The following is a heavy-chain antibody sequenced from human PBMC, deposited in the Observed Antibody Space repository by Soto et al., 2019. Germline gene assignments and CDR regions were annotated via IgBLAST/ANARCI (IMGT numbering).Heavy chain of an antibody. D-gene: IGHD5-18*01. CDR3: ARDIRGYSRAFDY. CDR2: IYSSGRT. Sequence: PSETLSLTCSVSGDLVSSDNYYWIWIRQPPGKGLEWIGYIYSSGRTNYNPSLKSRVTISLDTSSNEFSLKLTSVTAADTAVYYCARDIRGYSRAFDYWGQGTLVTVSS. V-gene: IGHV4-61*01. J-gene: IGHJ4*02. CDR1: GDLVSSDNYY.